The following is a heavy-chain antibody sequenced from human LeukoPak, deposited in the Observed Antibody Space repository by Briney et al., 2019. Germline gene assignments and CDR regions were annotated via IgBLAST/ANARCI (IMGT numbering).Heavy chain of an antibody. CDR1: GFSFSGFG. CDR3: AGGPYYYDSSGYPGGLDY. CDR2: ISDDGSNK. J-gene: IGHJ4*02. V-gene: IGHV3-30*03. D-gene: IGHD3-22*01. Sequence: GGSLRLSCAASGFSFSGFGIYGVRQAPGKGLEWVAFISDDGSNKYYADSVKGRFTISRDNSKNTLYLQMNSLRAEDTAVYYCAGGPYYYDSSGYPGGLDYWGQGTLVTVSS.